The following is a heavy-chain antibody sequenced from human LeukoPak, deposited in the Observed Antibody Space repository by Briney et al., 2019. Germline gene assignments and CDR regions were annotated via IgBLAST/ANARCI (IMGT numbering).Heavy chain of an antibody. D-gene: IGHD4-23*01. J-gene: IGHJ4*02. CDR3: ARHMGSATVVTPY. CDR1: GYSFTSYW. Sequence: GESLKISCKGSGYSFTSYWISRVRQMPGKGLEWMGRIDPSDSYTNYSPSFQGHVTISADKSISTAYLQWSSLKASDTAMYYCARHMGSATVVTPYWGQGTLVTVSS. V-gene: IGHV5-10-1*01. CDR2: IDPSDSYT.